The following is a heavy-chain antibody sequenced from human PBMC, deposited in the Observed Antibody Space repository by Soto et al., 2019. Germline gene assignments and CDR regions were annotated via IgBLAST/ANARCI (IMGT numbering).Heavy chain of an antibody. CDR1: GFTFSSYG. Sequence: QPGGSLRLSCAASGFTFSSYGMHWVRQAPGKGLEWVAVISYDGSNKYYADSVKGRFTISRDNSKNTLYLQMNSLRAEDTAVYYCAKETSSGAPDYWGQGTLVTVSS. CDR2: ISYDGSNK. J-gene: IGHJ4*02. D-gene: IGHD1-26*01. V-gene: IGHV3-30*18. CDR3: AKETSSGAPDY.